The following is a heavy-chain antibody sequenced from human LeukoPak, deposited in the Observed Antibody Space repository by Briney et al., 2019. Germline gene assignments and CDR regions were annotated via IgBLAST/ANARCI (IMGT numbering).Heavy chain of an antibody. V-gene: IGHV3-48*03. D-gene: IGHD1-26*01. Sequence: PGGSLRLSCAASGFLFSSFEVNWVRQAPGKGLEWVSYISSSGSTIYYADSVKGRFTISRDNAKNSLYLQMNSLRAEDTALYYCARVKYSGSYPHDYWGQGTLVTVSS. CDR2: ISSSGSTI. CDR1: GFLFSSFE. J-gene: IGHJ4*02. CDR3: ARVKYSGSYPHDY.